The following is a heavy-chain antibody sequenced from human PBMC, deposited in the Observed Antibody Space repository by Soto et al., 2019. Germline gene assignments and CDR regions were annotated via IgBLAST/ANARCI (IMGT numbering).Heavy chain of an antibody. D-gene: IGHD2-21*02. CDR3: ARAGPYCGSDCYPWAFDI. V-gene: IGHV3-33*01. J-gene: IGHJ3*02. CDR1: GFTFSTYG. CDR2: IWYEGLNI. Sequence: QVQLVESGGGVVQPGTSLGLSCAASGFTFSTYGMHWVRQTPGKGLEWVAIIWYEGLNIYYADSVKGRFTISRDDSKNTVYLEMNSLRPGDTAVYYCARAGPYCGSDCYPWAFDIWGHGTVVTVSS.